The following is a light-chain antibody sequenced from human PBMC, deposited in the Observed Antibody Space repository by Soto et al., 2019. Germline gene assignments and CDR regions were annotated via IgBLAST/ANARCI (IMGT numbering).Light chain of an antibody. J-gene: IGKJ3*01. CDR1: RSVYAN. CDR2: GAF. Sequence: EIVMTQSPATLSVSPGESATLSCRASRSVYANLAWYQQRPGQAPRLLIYGAFTRATDTPARFRGSGSGTEFSLTISSVQSEDFAVYYCQQYDVWPFTFGPGTKVDIK. CDR3: QQYDVWPFT. V-gene: IGKV3-15*01.